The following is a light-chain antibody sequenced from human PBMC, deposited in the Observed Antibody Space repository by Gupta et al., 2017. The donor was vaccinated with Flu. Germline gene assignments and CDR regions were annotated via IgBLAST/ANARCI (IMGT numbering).Light chain of an antibody. CDR1: RTNIGTNT. CDR3: AAWDDSLNV. V-gene: IGLV1-44*01. Sequence: QFVLTQPPSVSGPPGQRVTISCSGSRTNIGTNTVSWYQQLPGTAPRLLIYGDNRRPAAVPGRFSASKSGTSASLAISGLQPDDEADYYCAAWDDSLNVFGTGTKVTVL. CDR2: GDN. J-gene: IGLJ1*01.